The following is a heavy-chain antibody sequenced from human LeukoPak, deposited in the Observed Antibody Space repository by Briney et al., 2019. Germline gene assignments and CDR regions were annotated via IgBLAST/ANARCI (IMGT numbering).Heavy chain of an antibody. CDR1: GYTFTSYD. V-gene: IGHV1-8*01. Sequence: ASVKVSCKASGYTFTSYDINWVRQATGQGLEWMGWMNPNSGNTGYAQKFQGRVTMTEDTSTDTAYMELSSLRSEDTAVYYCATPLTSYGMDVWGQGTTVTVSS. J-gene: IGHJ6*02. CDR2: MNPNSGNT. D-gene: IGHD4-23*01. CDR3: ATPLTSYGMDV.